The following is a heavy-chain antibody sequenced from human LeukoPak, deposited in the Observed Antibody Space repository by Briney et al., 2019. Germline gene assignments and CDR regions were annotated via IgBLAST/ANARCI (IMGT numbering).Heavy chain of an antibody. CDR1: GFTFSIYA. CDR2: ITASGGNT. D-gene: IGHD2-2*01. V-gene: IGHV3-23*01. Sequence: PGGSLRLSCAASGFTFSIYAMSWVRQAPGKGLEWVSAITASGGNTYYVDSVKGRFTISRDNSKNTLYLQMNSLRAEDTAIYYCAKGGDVIVAVATLDHWGQGTRVTVSS. CDR3: AKGGDVIVAVATLDH. J-gene: IGHJ4*02.